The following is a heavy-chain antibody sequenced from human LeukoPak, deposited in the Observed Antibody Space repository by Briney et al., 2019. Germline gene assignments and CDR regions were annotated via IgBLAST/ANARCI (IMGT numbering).Heavy chain of an antibody. CDR1: GFTFSSYW. V-gene: IGHV3-7*01. D-gene: IGHD3-22*01. CDR2: IKQDGSEK. J-gene: IGHJ5*02. CDR3: AREAYYYDSSGYYSGFDP. Sequence: GGSLRLSCAASGFTFSSYWMSWVRRAPGEGLEWVANIKQDGSEKYYVDSVKGRFTISRDNAKNSLYLQMNSLRAEDTAVYYCAREAYYYDSSGYYSGFDPWGQGTLVTVSS.